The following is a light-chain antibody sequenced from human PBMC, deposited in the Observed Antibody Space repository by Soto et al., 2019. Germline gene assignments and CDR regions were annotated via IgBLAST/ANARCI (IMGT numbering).Light chain of an antibody. CDR2: DDS. Sequence: SYELTQPPSVSVAPGQTARITCGGNNIGSKSVHWYRQKPGQAPVLVVYDDSDRPSGIPERFSGSNSGNTATLTISRVEAGDEADYYCQVWDSSSDRLYVFGTGTKLTVL. CDR3: QVWDSSSDRLYV. CDR1: NIGSKS. J-gene: IGLJ1*01. V-gene: IGLV3-21*02.